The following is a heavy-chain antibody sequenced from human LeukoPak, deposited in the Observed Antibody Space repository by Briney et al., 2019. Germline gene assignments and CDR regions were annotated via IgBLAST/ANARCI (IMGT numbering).Heavy chain of an antibody. CDR2: IESDGTST. Sequence: GGSLRLSCAASGFTFTTSWMNWFRQAPGKGLVWVSRIESDGTSTTYADSVKGRFTISRDNAKNTLYLQMNSLRAEDTAVYYCARDQYSSTWYRGAFDVWGQGTMVSVSS. D-gene: IGHD6-13*01. CDR1: GFTFTTSW. CDR3: ARDQYSSTWYRGAFDV. J-gene: IGHJ3*01. V-gene: IGHV3-74*01.